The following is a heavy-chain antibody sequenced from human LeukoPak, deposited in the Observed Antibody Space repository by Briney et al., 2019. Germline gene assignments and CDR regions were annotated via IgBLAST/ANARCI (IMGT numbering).Heavy chain of an antibody. CDR1: GGSISSGSYY. V-gene: IGHV4-61*02. CDR2: IYTSGST. Sequence: SETLSLTCTVSGGSISSGSYYWSWIRQPAGKGLEWIGRIYTSGSTNYNSSLKSRVTISVDTSKNQFSLKLSSVTAADTAVYYCAKTMGAIDHDYWGQGTLVTVSS. J-gene: IGHJ4*02. CDR3: AKTMGAIDHDY. D-gene: IGHD1-26*01.